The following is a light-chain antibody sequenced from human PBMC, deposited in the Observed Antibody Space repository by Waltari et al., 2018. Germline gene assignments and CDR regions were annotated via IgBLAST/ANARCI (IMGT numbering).Light chain of an antibody. CDR2: WAS. Sequence: IVMTQSPDSLAVSLGERATINCKSSQSVLYSSNNKNYLAWYQQKPGQPPKLLIYWASTRESGVPDRFSGSGSGTDFNLTISSLQAEDVAVYYCQQYYSTPQLTFGGGTKVEIK. V-gene: IGKV4-1*01. CDR3: QQYYSTPQLT. CDR1: QSVLYSSNNKNY. J-gene: IGKJ4*01.